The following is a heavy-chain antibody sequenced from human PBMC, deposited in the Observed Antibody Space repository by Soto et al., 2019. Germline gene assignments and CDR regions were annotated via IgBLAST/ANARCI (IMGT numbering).Heavy chain of an antibody. D-gene: IGHD3-9*01. CDR2: IYYSGST. CDR1: GGSISSSSYY. Sequence: SETLSLTCTVSGGSISSSSYYWGWIRQPPGKGLEWIGSIYYSGSTYYNPSLKSRVTISVDTSKNQFSLKLSSVTAADTAVYYCARHSGPYYDILTGYYKDNWFDPWGKGTLVTVSS. CDR3: ARHSGPYYDILTGYYKDNWFDP. J-gene: IGHJ5*02. V-gene: IGHV4-39*01.